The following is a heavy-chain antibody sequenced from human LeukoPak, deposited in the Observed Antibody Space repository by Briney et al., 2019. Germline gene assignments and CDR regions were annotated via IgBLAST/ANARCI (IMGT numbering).Heavy chain of an antibody. CDR3: ARAAGGSRFNYFDY. J-gene: IGHJ4*02. V-gene: IGHV4-61*08. Sequence: PSDTLSLTCTVAGASVSSGGYFWNWIRQSPGKGLEWIGYIEYSGSTNYDPSFKSRVTISDDTSKNQISLRLTSVNFADTAIYFCARAAGGSRFNYFDYWGQGTLVTVAS. CDR1: GASVSSGGYF. CDR2: IEYSGST. D-gene: IGHD6-13*01.